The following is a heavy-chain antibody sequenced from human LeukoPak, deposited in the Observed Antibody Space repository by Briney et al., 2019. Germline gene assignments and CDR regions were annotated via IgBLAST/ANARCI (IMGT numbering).Heavy chain of an antibody. D-gene: IGHD2-2*01. CDR3: ARGVGPYYYYGMDV. J-gene: IGHJ6*02. CDR1: GFTFSSYA. CDR2: ISYDGSNK. Sequence: GGSLRLSCAASGFTFSSYAMHWVRQAPGKGLEWVAVISYDGSNKYYADSVKGRFTISRDNSKNTLYLQMNSLRAEDTAVYYCARGVGPYYYYGMDVWGQGTTVTVSS. V-gene: IGHV3-30-3*01.